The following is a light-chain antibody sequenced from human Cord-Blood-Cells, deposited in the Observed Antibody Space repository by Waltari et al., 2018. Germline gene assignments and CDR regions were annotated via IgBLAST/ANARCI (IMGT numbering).Light chain of an antibody. CDR2: RNN. CDR3: AAWDDSLSGPV. V-gene: IGLV1-47*01. CDR1: RSNLGSNS. Sequence: QSVLTQPPSASGTPGHRVTIPCSGSRSNLGSNSVYWYPQLPGTAPKLLIYRNNQRPSGVPDRFSGSKSGTSASLAISGLRSEDEADYYCAAWDDSLSGPVFGGGTKLTVL. J-gene: IGLJ3*02.